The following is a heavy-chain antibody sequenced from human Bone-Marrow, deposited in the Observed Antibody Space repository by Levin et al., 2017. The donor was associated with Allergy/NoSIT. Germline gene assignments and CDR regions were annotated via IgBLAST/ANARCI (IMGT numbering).Heavy chain of an antibody. D-gene: IGHD3-10*01. CDR2: ISYDGSNK. CDR1: GFTFSSYG. CDR3: AKDFWVLWFGELIKAPAYFDY. V-gene: IGHV3-30*18. Sequence: PGGSLRLSCAASGFTFSSYGMHWVRQAPGKGLEWVAVISYDGSNKYYADSVKGRFTISRDNSKNTLYLQMNSLRAEDTAVYYCAKDFWVLWFGELIKAPAYFDYWGQGTLVTVSS. J-gene: IGHJ4*02.